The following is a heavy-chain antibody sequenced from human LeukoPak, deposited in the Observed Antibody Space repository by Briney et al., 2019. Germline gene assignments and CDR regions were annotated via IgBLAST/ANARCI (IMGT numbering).Heavy chain of an antibody. D-gene: IGHD6-13*01. CDR1: GFTFSSYS. CDR3: ARGLKGSSWYYFDY. CDR2: ISSSSSTI. V-gene: IGHV3-48*01. J-gene: IGHJ4*02. Sequence: PGGSLRLSCAASGFTFSSYSMNWVRQAPGKGLEWVSYISSSSSTIYYADSVKGRFTISRDNAKNSLYLQMNSLRAEDTAVYYCARGLKGSSWYYFDYWGQGTLVTVSS.